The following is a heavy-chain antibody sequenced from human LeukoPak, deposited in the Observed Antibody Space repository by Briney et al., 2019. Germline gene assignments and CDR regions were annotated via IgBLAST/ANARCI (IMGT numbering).Heavy chain of an antibody. CDR2: ISGSGGST. Sequence: PGGSLRLSCAASGFTLSSYAMSWVRQAPGKGLEWVSAISGSGGSTYYADSVKGRFTISRDNSKNTLYLQMNSLRAEDTAVYYCAKSWFSDQLLRGDYYMDVWGKGTTATVSS. CDR3: AKSWFSDQLLRGDYYMDV. J-gene: IGHJ6*03. V-gene: IGHV3-23*01. D-gene: IGHD2-2*01. CDR1: GFTLSSYA.